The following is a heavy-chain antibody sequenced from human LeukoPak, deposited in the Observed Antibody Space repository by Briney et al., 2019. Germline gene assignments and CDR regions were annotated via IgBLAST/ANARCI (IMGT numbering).Heavy chain of an antibody. V-gene: IGHV3-30*02. CDR1: GFTFSNYG. J-gene: IGHJ4*02. CDR3: AKSGVVPAAPDY. Sequence: GGSLRLSCAASGFTFSNYGMHWVRQAPGKGLEWVAYYRSNKYYADSVKGRFTISRDNSKNTLYLQMNSLRPEDTAVYYCAKSGVVPAAPDYWGQGTLVTVSS. D-gene: IGHD2-2*01. CDR2: YRSNK.